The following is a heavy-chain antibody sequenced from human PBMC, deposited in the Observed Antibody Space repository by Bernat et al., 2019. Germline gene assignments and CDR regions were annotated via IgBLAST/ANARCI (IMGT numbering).Heavy chain of an antibody. J-gene: IGHJ4*02. V-gene: IGHV3-30*18. CDR3: AKASGKNFDF. Sequence: QVQLVESGGGVVQPGRSLRLSCAVSGFTFSSYGMHWVRQAPGKGLEWVSVISDDGTYKNYADSVKGRFTISRDNSKNTQSLQMNSLRPEDTAVYYWAKASGKNFDFWGQGTLVTVSS. CDR1: GFTFSSYG. CDR2: ISDDGTYK.